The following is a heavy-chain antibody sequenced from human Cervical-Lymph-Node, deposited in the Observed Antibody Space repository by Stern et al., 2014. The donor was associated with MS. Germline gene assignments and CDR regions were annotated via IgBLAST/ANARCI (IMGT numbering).Heavy chain of an antibody. V-gene: IGHV1-8*01. D-gene: IGHD2/OR15-2a*01. CDR2: MNPNSGNT. CDR3: ARARISDRPDAFDI. CDR1: GYTFTSYD. Sequence: QVQLVQSGAEVKKPGASVKVSCKASGYTFTSYDINWVRPATGQGLEWMGWMNPNSGNTGYAQKFQGRVTMTRNTSISTAYMELSSLRSEDTAVYYCARARISDRPDAFDIGGQGTMVTVSS. J-gene: IGHJ3*02.